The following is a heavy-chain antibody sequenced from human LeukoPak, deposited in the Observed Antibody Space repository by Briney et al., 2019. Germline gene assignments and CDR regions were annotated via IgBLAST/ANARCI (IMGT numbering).Heavy chain of an antibody. CDR1: GYTFTGHY. J-gene: IGHJ4*02. CDR2: INPNSGDT. CDR3: ARVRDLWFGDFDY. Sequence: ASVKVSCKASGYTFTGHYLHWVRQAPGQGLEWMGWINPNSGDTNYAQKFQGRVTMTRDTSISTAYMELSRLRSDDTAVYYCARVRDLWFGDFDYWGQGTLVTVSS. D-gene: IGHD3-10*01. V-gene: IGHV1-2*02.